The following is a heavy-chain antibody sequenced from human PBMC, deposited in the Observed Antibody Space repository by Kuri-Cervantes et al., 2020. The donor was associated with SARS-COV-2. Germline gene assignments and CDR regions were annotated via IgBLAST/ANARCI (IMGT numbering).Heavy chain of an antibody. CDR1: GFTFSNCR. Sequence: GESLKISCAASGFTFSNCRMHWVRQAPGRGLVWVSRINGDGGSRSYADSVKGRFTISRDNAKNTLYLQMNSLRAEDTAVYYCARESLGMSPWGFDYWGQGTLVTVSS. V-gene: IGHV3-74*01. J-gene: IGHJ4*02. D-gene: IGHD7-27*01. CDR3: ARESLGMSPWGFDY. CDR2: INGDGGSR.